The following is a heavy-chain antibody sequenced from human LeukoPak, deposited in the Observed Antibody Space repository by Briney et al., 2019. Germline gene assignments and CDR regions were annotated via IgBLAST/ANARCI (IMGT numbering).Heavy chain of an antibody. Sequence: GGSLRLSCAASGFTFSSYWMNWARQAPGKGLEWVASINHNGNVNYYVDSVKGRFTISRDSSKNTLFLHMNTLRAEDTAIYYCAKDRTVGASYWYFDLWGRGTLVTVSS. CDR3: AKDRTVGASYWYFDL. J-gene: IGHJ2*01. D-gene: IGHD1-26*01. V-gene: IGHV3-7*03. CDR1: GFTFSSYW. CDR2: INHNGNVN.